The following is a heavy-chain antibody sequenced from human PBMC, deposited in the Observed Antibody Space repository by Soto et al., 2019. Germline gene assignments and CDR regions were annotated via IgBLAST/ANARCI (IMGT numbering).Heavy chain of an antibody. D-gene: IGHD1-7*01. CDR1: GGTFRNHP. CDR3: AKDRRAGGNYGFYSDF. V-gene: IGHV3-23*01. CDR2: SSATGAGT. Sequence: GASVKVSCKASGGTFRNHPFSWVRQAPGKGLEWVSFSSATGAGTYYADSVKGRFTISRDNSKNTLYLQMTSLRADDTAVYYCAKDRRAGGNYGFYSDFWGQGALVTVS. J-gene: IGHJ4*02.